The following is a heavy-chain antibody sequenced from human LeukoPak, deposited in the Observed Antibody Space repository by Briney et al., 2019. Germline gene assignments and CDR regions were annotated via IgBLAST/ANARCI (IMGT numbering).Heavy chain of an antibody. J-gene: IGHJ5*02. D-gene: IGHD3-10*01. Sequence: ASVKVSCKASGGTLSSYTISCVPQAPGQGLECMGRIIPILGIANYAQKFQGRVTITADKSTSTAYMELSSLRSEDTAVYYCARGITMVRGADNWFDPWGQGTLVTVSS. V-gene: IGHV1-69*02. CDR3: ARGITMVRGADNWFDP. CDR2: IIPILGIA. CDR1: GGTLSSYT.